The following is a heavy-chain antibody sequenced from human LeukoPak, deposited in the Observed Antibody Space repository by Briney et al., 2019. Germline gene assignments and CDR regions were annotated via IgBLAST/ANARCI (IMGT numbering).Heavy chain of an antibody. D-gene: IGHD3-22*01. CDR3: ARVFQPYYYDSSGYTA. CDR1: GGTFTSYA. J-gene: IGHJ4*02. Sequence: SVTVSFTASGGTFTSYAISWVRQAPGQGQEWMGGIIPIFGTANYAQKFQGRVTITMDESTSTAYMELSSLRSEDTAVYYCARVFQPYYYDSSGYTAWGQGTLVTVSS. CDR2: IIPIFGTA. V-gene: IGHV1-69*05.